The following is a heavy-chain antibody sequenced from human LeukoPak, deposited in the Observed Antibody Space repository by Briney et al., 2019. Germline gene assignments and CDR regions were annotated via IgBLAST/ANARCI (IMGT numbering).Heavy chain of an antibody. CDR1: GYSLSDLS. V-gene: IGHV1-24*01. J-gene: IGHJ4*02. D-gene: IGHD1-1*01. Sequence: ASVKVSCRVSGYSLSDLSIHWVRHVGGKGLEWMGGFEPEEGEHGETIFAQNFEDRLTRTEDTAADTAYMELASLTSEDTAVYYCATDRLEIYSFHIWGQGTLVTVSS. CDR2: FEPEEGEHGET. CDR3: ATDRLEIYSFHI.